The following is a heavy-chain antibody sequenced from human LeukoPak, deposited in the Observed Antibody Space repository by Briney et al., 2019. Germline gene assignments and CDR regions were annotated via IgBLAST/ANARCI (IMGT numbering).Heavy chain of an antibody. D-gene: IGHD3-22*01. CDR2: IGSGGST. Sequence: GSLRLSCSASGFSLRSYALSWVRQAPGKGLEWVSTIGSGGSTFYADSVKGRLTISRDNSKNTVSLQMNSLGAEDTAMYYCARRDSSGYHYFDYWGQGTLVTVSS. V-gene: IGHV3-23*01. CDR3: ARRDSSGYHYFDY. CDR1: GFSLRSYA. J-gene: IGHJ4*02.